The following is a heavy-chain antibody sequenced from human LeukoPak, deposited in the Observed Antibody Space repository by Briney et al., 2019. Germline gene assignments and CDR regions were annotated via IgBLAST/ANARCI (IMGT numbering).Heavy chain of an antibody. CDR2: IFPIFGTA. CDR3: ARGQWEPRRGHLDY. V-gene: IGHV1-69*05. Sequence: SVKVSCKASGGTFSSYAISWVRQAPGQGLEWMGRIFPIFGTANYAQKFQGRVTITTDESTSTAYMELSSLRSEDTAVYYCARGQWEPRRGHLDYWGQGTLVTVSS. D-gene: IGHD1-26*01. CDR1: GGTFSSYA. J-gene: IGHJ4*02.